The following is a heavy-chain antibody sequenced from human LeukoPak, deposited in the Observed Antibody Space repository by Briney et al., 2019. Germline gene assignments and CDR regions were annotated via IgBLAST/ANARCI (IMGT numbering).Heavy chain of an antibody. CDR2: IGGGGGST. CDR3: AKDSGSTGVRYWY. J-gene: IGHJ4*02. D-gene: IGHD1-26*01. Sequence: GGSLRLSRAASGFTLSSYAMSWARQAPGKGLEWVSAIGGGGGSTHYPDSATGLFTTSRENCKNTLSLQINTLRAQETAVYISAKDSGSTGVRYWYWGQGSLVTVSS. CDR1: GFTLSSYA. V-gene: IGHV3-23*01.